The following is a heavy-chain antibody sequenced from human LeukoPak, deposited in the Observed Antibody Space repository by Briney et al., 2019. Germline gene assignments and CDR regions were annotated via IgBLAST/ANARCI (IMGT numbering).Heavy chain of an antibody. Sequence: SETLSLTCTVSGGSISSYYWSWIRQPPGKGLEWVGYIYTSESTNYNPSLESRLTISVDPSKNQLSLKLSSVTAADTAVYYCARLYSTSWHVYWYFDLWGRGTLVTLSS. CDR1: GGSISSYY. CDR3: ARLYSTSWHVYWYFDL. CDR2: IYTSEST. D-gene: IGHD6-13*01. V-gene: IGHV4-4*09. J-gene: IGHJ2*01.